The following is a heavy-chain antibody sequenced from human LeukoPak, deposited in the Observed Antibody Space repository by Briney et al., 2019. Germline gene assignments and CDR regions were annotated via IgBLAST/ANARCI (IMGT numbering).Heavy chain of an antibody. CDR2: MNPDSGDT. D-gene: IGHD1-26*01. CDR1: GYTFTTYD. Sequence: ASAKVSCKASGYTFTTYDMTWVRQATGQGLEWMGWMNPDSGDTGYAQKFQGRVTMTRNTSISTAYMELSSLGSDDTAVYYCVSGTGSYYHQGYWGQGTLVSVSS. CDR3: VSGTGSYYHQGY. J-gene: IGHJ4*02. V-gene: IGHV1-8*01.